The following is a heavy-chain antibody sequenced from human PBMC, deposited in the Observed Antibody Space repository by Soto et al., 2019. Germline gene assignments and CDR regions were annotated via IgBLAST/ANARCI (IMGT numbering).Heavy chain of an antibody. V-gene: IGHV4-31*03. Sequence: SETLSLTCTVSGGSISSGGYYWSWIRQHPGKGLEWIGYIYYSGSTYYNPSLKSRVTISVDTSKNQFSLKLSSVTAADTAVYYCASRSPITMVRGVIIPGNWFDPWGQGTLVTVSS. D-gene: IGHD3-10*01. CDR3: ASRSPITMVRGVIIPGNWFDP. CDR1: GGSISSGGYY. J-gene: IGHJ5*02. CDR2: IYYSGST.